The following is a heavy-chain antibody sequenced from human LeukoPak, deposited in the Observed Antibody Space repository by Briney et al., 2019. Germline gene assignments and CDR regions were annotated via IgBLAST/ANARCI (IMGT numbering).Heavy chain of an antibody. D-gene: IGHD2-2*01. Sequence: SETLSLTCTVSGGSISSYYWSWIRQPAGKGLEWIGRIYTIGSTNYNPSLKSRVTMSVDTSKNQFSLKLSSVTAADTAVYYCAREVGVVPAAQGSYFDYWGQGTLVTVSS. CDR1: GGSISSYY. CDR2: IYTIGST. V-gene: IGHV4-4*07. J-gene: IGHJ4*02. CDR3: AREVGVVPAAQGSYFDY.